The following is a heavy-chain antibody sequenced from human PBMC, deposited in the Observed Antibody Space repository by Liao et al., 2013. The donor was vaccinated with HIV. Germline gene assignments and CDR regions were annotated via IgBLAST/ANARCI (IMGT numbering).Heavy chain of an antibody. D-gene: IGHD1-26*01. V-gene: IGHV4-61*02. Sequence: QVQLQESGPGLVKPSQTLSLTCSVSGGSIRGGSYYWGWIRQPAGKGLEWVGHIYSSGSSNYNPALKSRVAISADTSKNQVSLRVDSVTAPDTGVYYCARRSGSYSVWWFDPWGQGTLVTVSS. J-gene: IGHJ5*02. CDR2: IYSSGSS. CDR3: ARRSGSYSVWWFDP. CDR1: GGSIRGGSYY.